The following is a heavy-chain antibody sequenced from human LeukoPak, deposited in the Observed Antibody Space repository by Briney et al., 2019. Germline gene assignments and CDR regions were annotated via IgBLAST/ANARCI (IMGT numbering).Heavy chain of an antibody. D-gene: IGHD3-10*01. CDR3: ARVVPPTDYGSGSYFWDPYYFDY. Sequence: GGSLRLSCAASGFTFRSYGMGWVRQAPGKGLEWVSAISGSGGSTYYADSVKGRFTISRDNSKNTLYLQMNSPRAEDTAVYYCARVVPPTDYGSGSYFWDPYYFDYWGQGTLVTVSS. V-gene: IGHV3-23*01. CDR1: GFTFRSYG. CDR2: ISGSGGST. J-gene: IGHJ4*02.